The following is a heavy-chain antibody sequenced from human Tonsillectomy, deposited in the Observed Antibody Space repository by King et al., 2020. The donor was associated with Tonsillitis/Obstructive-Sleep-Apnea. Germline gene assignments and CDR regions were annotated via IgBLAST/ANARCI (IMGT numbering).Heavy chain of an antibody. CDR3: ASTPYGSGTYYYFDY. CDR1: GFTFSSHA. J-gene: IGHJ4*01. CDR2: VGGSGDTT. D-gene: IGHD3-10*01. Sequence: VQLVESGGGLVQPGGSLRLSCAASGFTFSSHAMTWVRQAPGKGLEWVSTVGGSGDTTYYADSVKGRFTISRVNSKNTLYLQTNSLRAEDTAVYYCASTPYGSGTYYYFDYWGHGTLVTVSS. V-gene: IGHV3-23*04.